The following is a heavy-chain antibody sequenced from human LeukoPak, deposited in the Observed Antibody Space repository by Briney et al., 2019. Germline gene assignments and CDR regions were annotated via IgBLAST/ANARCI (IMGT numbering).Heavy chain of an antibody. CDR2: LISGSTYI. CDR1: EFTFSRYS. Sequence: GGSLRLSCVSSEFTFSRYSMNWFRQAPGKGLEWVSSLISGSTYIYYADSVKGRFTISRDNAKNSLYLQMNSLRAEDTAVYYCARDGYYYDSSNFDYWGQGTLVTVSS. V-gene: IGHV3-21*01. J-gene: IGHJ4*02. CDR3: ARDGYYYDSSNFDY. D-gene: IGHD3-22*01.